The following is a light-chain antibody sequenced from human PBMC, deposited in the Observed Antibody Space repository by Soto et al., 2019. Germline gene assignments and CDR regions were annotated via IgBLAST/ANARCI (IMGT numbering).Light chain of an antibody. CDR3: QHYGSSPGDT. Sequence: EIVLTQSPDTLSLSPVERATLSCRASHSVSSNYLAWYQQKPGQAPRLLIYDASSRPTGIPDRFSGSGSGTDFTLTISRLEPEDFAVYYCQHYGSSPGDTFGQGTKLEIK. J-gene: IGKJ2*01. CDR1: HSVSSNY. V-gene: IGKV3-20*01. CDR2: DAS.